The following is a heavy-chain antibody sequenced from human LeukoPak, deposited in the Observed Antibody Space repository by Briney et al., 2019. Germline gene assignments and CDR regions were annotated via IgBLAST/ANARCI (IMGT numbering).Heavy chain of an antibody. CDR2: IDPSDSET. Sequence: GESLKISCKASGYSFTSYWIGWVRQVPGKGLEWMGIIDPSDSETRYTPSFQGRVTISVDKSLTTAYLQWNSLKASHTAMYYCARQTAMGRSGDYWGQGTLVTVSS. CDR1: GYSFTSYW. CDR3: ARQTAMGRSGDY. J-gene: IGHJ4*02. V-gene: IGHV5-51*01. D-gene: IGHD5-18*01.